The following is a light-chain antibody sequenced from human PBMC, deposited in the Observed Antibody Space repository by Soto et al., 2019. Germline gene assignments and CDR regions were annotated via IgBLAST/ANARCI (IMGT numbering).Light chain of an antibody. J-gene: IGLJ2*01. V-gene: IGLV4-69*01. Sequence: QAVLTQSPSASASLGASVKLTCTLSSGHSSYAIAWHQQQPEKGPRYLMKLNSDGSHSQGDGIPDRFSGSSSGAERYLTISSLQSEDDADYYCQTWGTGIQVFGGGTKLTVL. CDR2: LNSDGSH. CDR3: QTWGTGIQV. CDR1: SGHSSYA.